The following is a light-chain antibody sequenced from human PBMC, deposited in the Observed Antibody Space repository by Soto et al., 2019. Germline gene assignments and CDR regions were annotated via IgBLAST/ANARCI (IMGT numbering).Light chain of an antibody. J-gene: IGKJ2*01. Sequence: EIALTQSPGILSSSPGDRVTLSCRASQSVSSSYLAWYQQKPGQAPSLLIYGASSRATGIPDRFSGSASGTDFTLTISRLEPEDFAVYYCQQYGRSSYTFGQGTKLDIK. CDR1: QSVSSSY. CDR3: QQYGRSSYT. V-gene: IGKV3-20*01. CDR2: GAS.